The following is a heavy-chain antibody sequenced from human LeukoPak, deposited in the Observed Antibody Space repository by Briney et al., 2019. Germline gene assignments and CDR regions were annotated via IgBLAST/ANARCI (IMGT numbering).Heavy chain of an antibody. J-gene: IGHJ4*02. CDR1: GGSISSYY. CDR3: ARDFPDSSSSRRFDY. CDR2: IYYSGST. D-gene: IGHD6-6*01. Sequence: SETLSLTCTVSGGSISSYYWSWLRQPPGKGLESIGYIYYSGSTNYNPSLKSRVTISVDTSKNQFSLKLSSVTAADTAVYYCARDFPDSSSSRRFDYWGQGTLVTVSS. V-gene: IGHV4-59*01.